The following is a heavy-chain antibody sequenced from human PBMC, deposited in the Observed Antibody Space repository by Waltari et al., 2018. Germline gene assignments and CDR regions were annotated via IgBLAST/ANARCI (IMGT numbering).Heavy chain of an antibody. CDR2: INWNGGST. V-gene: IGHV3-20*04. J-gene: IGHJ4*02. D-gene: IGHD3-22*01. Sequence: EVQLVESGGGVVRPGGSLRLSCAASGFTFDDYGMSWVRQAPGKGLEWVSGINWNGGSTGYGDAGKGRCTISRDNAKNSLYLQRNSPRAEDTALYYCARGLARWLLGDYWGQGTLVTVSS. CDR1: GFTFDDYG. CDR3: ARGLARWLLGDY.